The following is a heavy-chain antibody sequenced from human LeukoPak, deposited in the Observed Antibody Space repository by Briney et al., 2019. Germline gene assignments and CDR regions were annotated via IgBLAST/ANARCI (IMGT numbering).Heavy chain of an antibody. J-gene: IGHJ5*02. D-gene: IGHD6-13*01. CDR1: GGSIISTYIY. Sequence: PSEPLSLTCTVSGGSIISTYIYWGWIRQPPGQGLEWIGSVYYSGTTYYNPSLKSRVTVSVDTSKNQFSLRLTSVTAADTAVYHCARSSAAEGPTHNWFDPWGQGTLVTVSS. CDR2: VYYSGTT. CDR3: ARSSAAEGPTHNWFDP. V-gene: IGHV4-39*01.